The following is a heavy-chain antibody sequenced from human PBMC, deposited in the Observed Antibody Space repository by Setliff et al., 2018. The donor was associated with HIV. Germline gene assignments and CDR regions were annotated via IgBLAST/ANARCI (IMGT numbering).Heavy chain of an antibody. CDR2: IHTEQGFP. CDR1: GDTLSIHP. J-gene: IGHJ3*02. CDR3: AVDRHAFDI. V-gene: IGHV7-4-1*02. Sequence: ASVKVSCKASGDTLSIHPISWVRQAPGRGLEWMGWIHTEQGFPMYAQGFTGRFVFSLDPSVSTAYLQINSLNPDDGAVYYCAVDRHAFDIWGQGTVVTVSS. D-gene: IGHD5-12*01.